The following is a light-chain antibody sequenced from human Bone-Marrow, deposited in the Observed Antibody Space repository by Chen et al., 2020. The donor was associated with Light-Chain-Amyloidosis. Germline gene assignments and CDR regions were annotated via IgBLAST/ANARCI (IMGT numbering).Light chain of an antibody. CDR1: DLPTKY. Sequence: YELTQPPPVLVSSGRKTRITCSGDDLPTKYAYWYQQKPGQAPVPVIHRDTERPSGISERFSGSSSGTTATFTISGVEAEDEADYHCQSADSSGTYEVIFGGGTKLTVL. V-gene: IGLV3-25*03. CDR3: QSADSSGTYEVI. J-gene: IGLJ2*01. CDR2: RDT.